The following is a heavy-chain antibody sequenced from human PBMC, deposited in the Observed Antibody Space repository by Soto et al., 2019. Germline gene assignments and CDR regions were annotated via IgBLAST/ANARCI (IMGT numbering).Heavy chain of an antibody. CDR2: IYPGDSDT. D-gene: IGHD2-21*02. J-gene: IGHJ4*02. V-gene: IGHV5-51*01. CDR3: ARLAYCGGDCFLQYFDY. CDR1: GYSFTSYW. Sequence: GESLKISCKGSGYSFTSYWIGWVRQMPGKGLEWMGIIYPGDSDTRYSPSFQGQVTISADKSISTAYLQWSSLKASDTAMYYCARLAYCGGDCFLQYFDYWSQGTLVTVYS.